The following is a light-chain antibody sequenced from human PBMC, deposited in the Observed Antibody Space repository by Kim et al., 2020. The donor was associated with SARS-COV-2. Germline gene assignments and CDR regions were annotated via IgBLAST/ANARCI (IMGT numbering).Light chain of an antibody. CDR1: QGISHS. J-gene: IGKJ1*01. CDR2: GAS. V-gene: IGKV1-27*01. Sequence: AYGGDRLTTAGRASQGISHSLAWYRQKPGKVPMLLIYGASTLQSGVPSRFSGSGSGTDFTLTISSLQPEDAATYYCKKYDSAPWTFGQGTKVEIK. CDR3: KKYDSAPWT.